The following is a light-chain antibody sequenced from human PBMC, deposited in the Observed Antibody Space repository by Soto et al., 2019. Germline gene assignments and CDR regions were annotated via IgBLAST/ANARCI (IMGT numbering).Light chain of an antibody. CDR1: SGSIASNY. CDR2: EDN. J-gene: IGLJ1*01. Sequence: LTQPHSVSESPGKTVTISCTRSSGSIASNYVQWYQQRPGSAPTTVIYEDNQRPSGVPDRFSGSIDSSSNSASLTISGLKTEDEADYYCQSYDSSNHGVFGTGTKLTVL. CDR3: QSYDSSNHGV. V-gene: IGLV6-57*04.